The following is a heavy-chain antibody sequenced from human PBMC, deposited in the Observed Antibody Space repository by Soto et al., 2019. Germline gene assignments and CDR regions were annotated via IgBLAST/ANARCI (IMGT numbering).Heavy chain of an antibody. Sequence: PGGSLRLSCAASGFTFSSYGMHWVRQAPGKGLEWVAVIWYDGSNKYYADSVKGRFTISRDNSKNTLYLQMNSLRAEDTAVYYCARGAVAGVYYFDYWGQGTLVTVSS. V-gene: IGHV3-33*01. D-gene: IGHD7-27*01. CDR2: IWYDGSNK. CDR3: ARGAVAGVYYFDY. CDR1: GFTFSSYG. J-gene: IGHJ4*02.